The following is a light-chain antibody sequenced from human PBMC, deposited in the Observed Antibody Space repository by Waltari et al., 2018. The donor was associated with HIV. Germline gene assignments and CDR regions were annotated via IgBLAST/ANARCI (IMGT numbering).Light chain of an antibody. CDR3: HQYYTTPWA. V-gene: IGKV4-1*01. J-gene: IGKJ1*01. CDR2: WAS. Sequence: DTVLNQSPDSLAVSLGERATINCKASQSVLYNSKSEHHVPWEQQKPGQPPKLLIYWASTREAGVPDRFSGSGSGTDFTLTISGLQAEDVAVDYCHQYYTTPWAFGQGTKVEIK. CDR1: QSVLYNSKSEHH.